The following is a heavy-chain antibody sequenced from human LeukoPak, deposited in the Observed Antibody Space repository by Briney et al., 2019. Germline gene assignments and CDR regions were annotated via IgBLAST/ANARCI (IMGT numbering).Heavy chain of an antibody. CDR1: GYTFTNYG. Sequence: ASVKVSCKASGYTFTNYGIFWVRQAPGQGLEWMGWISAYSGNSNYAQKLQGRVTMATETSTSTAYMELESLRSDDTAVYYCAISQGSYYDTSGYLGGDYWGQGTLVTVSS. CDR3: AISQGSYYDTSGYLGGDY. V-gene: IGHV1-18*01. J-gene: IGHJ4*02. CDR2: ISAYSGNS. D-gene: IGHD3-22*01.